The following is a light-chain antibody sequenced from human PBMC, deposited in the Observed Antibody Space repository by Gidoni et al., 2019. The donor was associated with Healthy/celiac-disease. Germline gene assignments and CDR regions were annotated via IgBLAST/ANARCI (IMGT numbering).Light chain of an antibody. CDR1: QSISSY. CDR2: AAS. J-gene: IGKJ1*01. V-gene: IGKV1-39*01. Sequence: DIQMTQYPSSLSASVGDRVTITCRASQSISSYLNWYQPKPGKAPKLLIYAASSLQSGVPSRFSGSGSGTDFTLTISSLQPEDFATYYCQQSYSTPRTFXXXTKVEIK. CDR3: QQSYSTPRT.